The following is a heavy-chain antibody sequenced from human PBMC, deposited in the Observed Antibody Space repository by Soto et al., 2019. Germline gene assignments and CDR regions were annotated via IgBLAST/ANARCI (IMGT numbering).Heavy chain of an antibody. J-gene: IGHJ3*02. D-gene: IGHD3-22*01. Sequence: EVQLVESEGGLVQPGGSLRLSCAASGFTFSSYSITWVRQAPGKGLEWVSYISSTSSTIKYADSVKGRFTISRDNAKNSLYLQMNSLTDEDTAVYYCATIGDYDSSGYLVLPSFDIWGQGTMVTVSS. CDR3: ATIGDYDSSGYLVLPSFDI. CDR1: GFTFSSYS. V-gene: IGHV3-48*02. CDR2: ISSTSSTI.